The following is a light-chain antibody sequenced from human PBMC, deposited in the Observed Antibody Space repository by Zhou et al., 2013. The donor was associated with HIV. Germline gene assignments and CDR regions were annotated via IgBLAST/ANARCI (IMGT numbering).Light chain of an antibody. CDR1: QSITSY. V-gene: IGKV1-39*01. J-gene: IGKJ3*01. Sequence: DIRMTQSPSSLSASVGDRVTITCRASQSITSYLNWYQQKPGKAPNLLIYAASSLQSGVPSRFSGSGSGTDFTLTISSLQPEDFATYYCQQYYSALVTFGPGTKVDIK. CDR3: QQYYSALVT. CDR2: AAS.